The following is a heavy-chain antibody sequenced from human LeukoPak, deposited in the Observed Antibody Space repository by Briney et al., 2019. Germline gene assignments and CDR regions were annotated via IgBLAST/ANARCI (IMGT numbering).Heavy chain of an antibody. J-gene: IGHJ4*02. Sequence: GGSLRLSCAASGFTFSSYGMHWVRQAPGKGLEWVAVISYDGSNKYYADSVKGRFTISRDNSKNTLYLQMNSLRAEDTAEYYCAKVRRVLPWSGLDYWGQGTLVTVSS. CDR2: ISYDGSNK. V-gene: IGHV3-30*18. CDR1: GFTFSSYG. D-gene: IGHD3-10*01. CDR3: AKVRRVLPWSGLDY.